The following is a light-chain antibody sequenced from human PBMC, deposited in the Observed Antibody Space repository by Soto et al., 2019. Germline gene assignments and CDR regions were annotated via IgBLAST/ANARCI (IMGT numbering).Light chain of an antibody. Sequence: DIQMTQSPSSVSASVGDRVTITCRASQGISSWLGWYQQKPVKAPKLLIYAASSLQSGVPSRFSGSGSATDFTLTISSLQTEDFATYYCQQANSFRPNFGQGTRLEIK. CDR3: QQANSFRPN. J-gene: IGKJ5*01. V-gene: IGKV1D-12*01. CDR2: AAS. CDR1: QGISSW.